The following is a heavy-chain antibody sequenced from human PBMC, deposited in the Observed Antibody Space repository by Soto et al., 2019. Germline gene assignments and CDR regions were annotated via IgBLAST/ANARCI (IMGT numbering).Heavy chain of an antibody. CDR2: IRGTT. CDR1: GFTFTSYS. Sequence: PGGSLRLSYAASGFTFTSYSLNWVRQAPGKGLEWVSYIRGTTHCADSVKGRFTISRDNARSSLYLQMNSLRADDTAVYYCARDDSFAFDMWGQGTMVTVSS. J-gene: IGHJ3*02. CDR3: ARDDSFAFDM. V-gene: IGHV3-48*01. D-gene: IGHD2-21*01.